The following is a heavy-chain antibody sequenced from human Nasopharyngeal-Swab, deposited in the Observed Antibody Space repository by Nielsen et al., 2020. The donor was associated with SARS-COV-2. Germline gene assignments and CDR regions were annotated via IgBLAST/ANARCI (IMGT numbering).Heavy chain of an antibody. Sequence: RQAPGKGPEWIAEINHSGSTNYNPSLKSRVTLSVDTSMNQFSLELSSVTAADTAVYYCARGLSGIVPAPILGLGPYYSYYYMDVWGKGTTVTVSS. D-gene: IGHD2-2*01. V-gene: IGHV4-34*01. CDR3: ARGLSGIVPAPILGLGPYYSYYYMDV. CDR2: INHSGST. J-gene: IGHJ6*03.